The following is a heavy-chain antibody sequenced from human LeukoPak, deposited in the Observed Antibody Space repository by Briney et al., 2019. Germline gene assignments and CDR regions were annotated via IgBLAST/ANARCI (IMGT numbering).Heavy chain of an antibody. D-gene: IGHD3-22*01. CDR1: GGTFSSYA. Sequence: GASVKVSCKASGGTFSSYAISWVRQAPGQGLEWMGGIIPIFGTANYAQKFQGRVTITADESTSTAYMELSSLRSEDTAVYYCARGPDSSGYYTYYYYGMDVWGQGPTVTVSS. CDR3: ARGPDSSGYYTYYYYGMDV. J-gene: IGHJ6*02. CDR2: IIPIFGTA. V-gene: IGHV1-69*13.